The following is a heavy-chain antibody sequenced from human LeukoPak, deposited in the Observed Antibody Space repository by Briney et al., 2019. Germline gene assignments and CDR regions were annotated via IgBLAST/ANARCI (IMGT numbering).Heavy chain of an antibody. Sequence: SETLSLTCTVSGGSISSYYWSWIRQPPGKGLEWIGYIYYSGSTNYNPSLKSRVTISVDTSKNQFSLKPSSVTAADTAVYYCARGPRAGRNWFDPWGQGTLVTVSS. CDR1: GGSISSYY. V-gene: IGHV4-59*01. CDR3: ARGPRAGRNWFDP. D-gene: IGHD6-25*01. J-gene: IGHJ5*02. CDR2: IYYSGST.